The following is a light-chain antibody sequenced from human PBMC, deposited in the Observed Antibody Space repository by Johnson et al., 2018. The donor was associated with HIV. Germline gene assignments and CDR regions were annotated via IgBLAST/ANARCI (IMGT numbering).Light chain of an antibody. CDR1: TSNIGNNY. CDR2: DND. J-gene: IGLJ1*01. Sequence: HSVLTQPPSVSAAPGQKVTISCSGSTSNIGNNYISWYQHLPGTVPKLLIYDNDKRPSGIPDRFSGSKSGTSATLGITGLQTGDEADYYCGTWDSSLSAFVFGTVTEVTVL. V-gene: IGLV1-51*01. CDR3: GTWDSSLSAFV.